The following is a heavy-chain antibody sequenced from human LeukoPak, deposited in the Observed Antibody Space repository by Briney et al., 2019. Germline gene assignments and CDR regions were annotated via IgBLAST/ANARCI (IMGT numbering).Heavy chain of an antibody. J-gene: IGHJ6*02. Sequence: GSLRLSCAASGFTFSSYAMHWVRQAPGKGLEYVSAISSNGGSTYYANSVKGRFTISRDNSKNTLYLQMGSLRAEDMAVYYCARGPRIAVAATHYYYGMDVWGQGTTITVSS. V-gene: IGHV3-64*01. CDR3: ARGPRIAVAATHYYYGMDV. D-gene: IGHD6-19*01. CDR1: GFTFSSYA. CDR2: ISSNGGST.